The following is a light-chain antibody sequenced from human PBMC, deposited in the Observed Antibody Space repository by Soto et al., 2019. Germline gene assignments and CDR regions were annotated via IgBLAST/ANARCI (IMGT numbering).Light chain of an antibody. Sequence: DIQMTQSPSSLSASVGDRVTITCRASQSISSYLNWYQQKPGKAPQLLIYAASSLQSGVPSRFSGSGSGTDFTLTISSLQPEDFATYYYQQSYSTPPYTFGQGTKLEIK. J-gene: IGKJ2*01. CDR3: QQSYSTPPYT. CDR1: QSISSY. V-gene: IGKV1-39*01. CDR2: AAS.